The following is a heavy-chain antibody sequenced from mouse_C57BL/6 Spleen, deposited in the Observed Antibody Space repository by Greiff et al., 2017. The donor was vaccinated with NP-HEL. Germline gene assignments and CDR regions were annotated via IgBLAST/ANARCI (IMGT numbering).Heavy chain of an antibody. CDR1: GYTFTSYW. D-gene: IGHD1-1*01. Sequence: QVQLQQPGAELVKPGASVKMSCKASGYTFTSYWITWVKQRPGQGLEWIGDIYPGSGSTNYNEKFKSKATLTVDTSSSTAYMQLSSLTSEDSAVYYGARSEFITTVLDYWGQGTTLTVSS. J-gene: IGHJ2*01. V-gene: IGHV1-55*01. CDR3: ARSEFITTVLDY. CDR2: IYPGSGST.